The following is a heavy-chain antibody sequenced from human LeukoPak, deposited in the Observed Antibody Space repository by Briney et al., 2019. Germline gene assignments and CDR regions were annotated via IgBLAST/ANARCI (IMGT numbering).Heavy chain of an antibody. V-gene: IGHV5-51*01. CDR3: ARRIIQSTTGPLFDC. Sequence: GESLKISCEGSGYFFNSYWIAWVRQMPGKGLEWMGIIYPGDSDTRYSPSFQGQVTISADKSISTSYLQWTSLKASDTAIYYCARRIIQSTTGPLFDCWGQGTLVTVSS. CDR1: GYFFNSYW. CDR2: IYPGDSDT. J-gene: IGHJ4*02. D-gene: IGHD1-26*01.